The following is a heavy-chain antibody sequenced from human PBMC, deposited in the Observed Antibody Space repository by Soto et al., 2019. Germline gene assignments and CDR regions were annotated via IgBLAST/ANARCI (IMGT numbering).Heavy chain of an antibody. CDR1: GGSFSGYY. CDR3: ARLRYYYYYGMDV. J-gene: IGHJ6*02. V-gene: IGHV4-34*01. CDR2: INHSGST. Sequence: LSLTCAVYGGSFSGYYWSWIRQPPGKGLEWIGEINHSGSTNYNPSLKSRVTISVDTSKNQFSLKLSSVTAADTAVYYCARLRYYYYYGMDVWGQGTTVTVSS. D-gene: IGHD4-17*01.